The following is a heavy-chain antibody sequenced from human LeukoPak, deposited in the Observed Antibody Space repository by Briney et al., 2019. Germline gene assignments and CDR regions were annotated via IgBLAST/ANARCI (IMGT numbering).Heavy chain of an antibody. CDR3: FLLSWSAFDF. V-gene: IGHV3-7*01. J-gene: IGHJ3*01. CDR1: GFTSSTAW. Sequence: QAGGSLTLSCEVSGFTSSTAWLTWVRQAPGKGLEWVADMRQDGSDKYYVDSVKGRFVISGNIAKNSVSLHMNRLSVEDTAVYYKFLLSWSAFDFWGRGTMVTVSS. CDR2: MRQDGSDK. D-gene: IGHD6-13*01.